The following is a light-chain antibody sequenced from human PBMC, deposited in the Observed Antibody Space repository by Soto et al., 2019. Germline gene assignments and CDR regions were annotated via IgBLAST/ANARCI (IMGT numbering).Light chain of an antibody. J-gene: IGKJ1*01. Sequence: DIQMTQSPSTLSASVEDRVTITCRASQSISSWLAWYQQKPGKAPKLLIYDASSLESGVPSRFSGSGSGTEFPLTISSLQPDDFATYYCQQYNSYWTFGQGTKVEIK. V-gene: IGKV1-5*01. CDR1: QSISSW. CDR2: DAS. CDR3: QQYNSYWT.